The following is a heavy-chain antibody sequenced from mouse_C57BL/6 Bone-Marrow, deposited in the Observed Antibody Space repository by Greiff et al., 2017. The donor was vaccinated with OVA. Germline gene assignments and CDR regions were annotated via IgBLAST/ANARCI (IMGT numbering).Heavy chain of an antibody. J-gene: IGHJ3*01. Sequence: VQLQQSGAELARPGASVKLSCKASGYTFTSYGISWVKQRTGQGLEWIGEIYPRSGNTYYNEKFKGKATLTADKSSSTAYMELRSLTSEDSAVYFCARRDWAWFAYWGQGTRVTVSA. V-gene: IGHV1-81*01. CDR2: IYPRSGNT. CDR1: GYTFTSYG. CDR3: ARRDWAWFAY.